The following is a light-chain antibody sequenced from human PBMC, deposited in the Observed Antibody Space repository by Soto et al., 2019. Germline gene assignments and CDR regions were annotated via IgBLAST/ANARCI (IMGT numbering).Light chain of an antibody. J-gene: IGKJ2*01. CDR3: QQTFRTPHT. CDR1: QTISSY. V-gene: IGKV1-39*01. CDR2: SAS. Sequence: DIEMTQTPASLSASVGERVTLTCRASQTISSYLNWYQQKPGAAPKLLIYSASTLQTGVPSRFSGSGFGTDYTLTISSLQPADFAIYYCQQTFRTPHTFGQGTKVDI.